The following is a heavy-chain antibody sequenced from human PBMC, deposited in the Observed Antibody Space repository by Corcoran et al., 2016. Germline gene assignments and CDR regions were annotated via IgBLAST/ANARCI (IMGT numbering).Heavy chain of an antibody. V-gene: IGHV6-1*01. CDR1: GDSVSSNSAA. CDR3: ASARGYSSGWYPRYYYGMDV. J-gene: IGHJ6*02. Sequence: QVQLQQSGPGLVKPSQTLSLTCAISGDSVSSNSAAWNWIRQSPSRGLEWLGRTYYRSKWYNDYAVSVKSRITINPDTSKNQFSLQLNSVTPEDTAGYYCASARGYSSGWYPRYYYGMDVWGQGTTVTVSS. D-gene: IGHD6-19*01. CDR2: TYYRSKWYN.